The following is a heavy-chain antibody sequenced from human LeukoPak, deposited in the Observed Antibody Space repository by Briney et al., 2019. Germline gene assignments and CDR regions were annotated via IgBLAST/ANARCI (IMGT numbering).Heavy chain of an antibody. J-gene: IGHJ5*02. V-gene: IGHV3-48*03. Sequence: TGGSLRLSCAASGFTFSSCEMNWVRQAPGKGLEWVSYISSSGSTIYYADSVKGRFTISRDNAKNSLYLQMNSLRASDTAVYYCARELNGAFDPWGQGTLVTVSS. CDR1: GFTFSSCE. CDR2: ISSSGSTI. CDR3: ARELNGAFDP. D-gene: IGHD1-1*01.